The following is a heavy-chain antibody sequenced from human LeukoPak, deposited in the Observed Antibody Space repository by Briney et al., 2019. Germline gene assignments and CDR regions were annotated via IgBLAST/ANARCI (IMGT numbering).Heavy chain of an antibody. D-gene: IGHD2-15*01. V-gene: IGHV4-59*08. CDR2: IYYTGST. J-gene: IGHJ4*02. Sequence: NTSETLSLTCTVSGGSISSNYWSWIRQPPGKRLEWIGYIYYTGSTDSNPSLKSRVTFSVDTSKNQISLRLSSVTAADTAVYYCARTYCRGGSCHFDYWGQGTLVTVSS. CDR1: GGSISSNY. CDR3: ARTYCRGGSCHFDY.